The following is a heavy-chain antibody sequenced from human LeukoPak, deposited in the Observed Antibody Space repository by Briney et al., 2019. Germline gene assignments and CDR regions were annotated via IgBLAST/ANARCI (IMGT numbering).Heavy chain of an antibody. D-gene: IGHD6-19*01. CDR1: GGSVSSGSYY. CDR3: AKGWEVAGFDY. J-gene: IGHJ4*02. V-gene: IGHV4-61*01. Sequence: KPSETLSLTCTVSGGSVSSGSYYWNWIRQPPGKGLEWIGYIYYSGSTNYNPSLKSRVTISVDTSKNQFSLKLSSVTAADTAVYYCAKGWEVAGFDYWGQGTLVTVSS. CDR2: IYYSGST.